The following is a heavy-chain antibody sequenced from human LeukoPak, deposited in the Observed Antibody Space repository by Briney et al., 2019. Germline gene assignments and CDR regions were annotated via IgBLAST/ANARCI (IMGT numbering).Heavy chain of an antibody. Sequence: GESLQISCKGSGYSFTSYWIGWVRQMPGKGLEWMGIIYPGDSDTRYSPSFQGQVTISADKSISTAYLQWSSLKASDTAMYYCYIQPTQSPYYYYGMDVWGQGTTVTVSS. J-gene: IGHJ6*02. CDR3: YIQPTQSPYYYYGMDV. V-gene: IGHV5-51*01. D-gene: IGHD5-18*01. CDR1: GYSFTSYW. CDR2: IYPGDSDT.